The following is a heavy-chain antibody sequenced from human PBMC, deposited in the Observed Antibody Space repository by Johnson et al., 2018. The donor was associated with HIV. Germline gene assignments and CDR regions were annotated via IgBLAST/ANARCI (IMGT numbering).Heavy chain of an antibody. J-gene: IGHJ3*02. Sequence: QVQLVESGGGVVQPGKSLRLSCAASGFTFSSYGMHWVRQAAGKGLEWVAVISYDGSNKYYADSVKGRFTISRDNSKNTLYLQMNSLRAEDTALYYCATVYYDILTGYYYDAFDIWGQGTMVTVSS. CDR3: ATVYYDILTGYYYDAFDI. D-gene: IGHD3-9*01. CDR1: GFTFSSYG. CDR2: ISYDGSNK. V-gene: IGHV3-30*19.